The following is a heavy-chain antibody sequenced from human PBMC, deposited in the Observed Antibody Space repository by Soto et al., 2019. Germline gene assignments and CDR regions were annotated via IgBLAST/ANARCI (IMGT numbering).Heavy chain of an antibody. CDR3: ARSVAVPGAHIDY. CDR2: VYYTGIT. J-gene: IGHJ4*02. V-gene: IGHV4-59*01. D-gene: IGHD6-19*01. CDR1: CGSIICSY. Sequence: SGTLSVTCRVSCGSIICSYLSSSRQSPGKGLEWLGYVYYTGITNYSPSLRSRVSISVDTSKNEFSLRLSSVTAADTAVYFCARSVAVPGAHIDYWGQGTQVTVSS.